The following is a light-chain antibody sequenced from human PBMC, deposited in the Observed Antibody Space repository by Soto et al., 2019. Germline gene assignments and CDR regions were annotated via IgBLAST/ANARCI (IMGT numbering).Light chain of an antibody. Sequence: EVVLTQSPATLSVSPGERATLSCRASQSVSSNLAWYQQKPGQAPRLLISGASTGATGIPARFSGSGSGTEFTLTISSLQSEDCAIYYCQQYHTWPITFGGGTMVDVK. J-gene: IGKJ4*01. V-gene: IGKV3-15*01. CDR3: QQYHTWPIT. CDR2: GAS. CDR1: QSVSSN.